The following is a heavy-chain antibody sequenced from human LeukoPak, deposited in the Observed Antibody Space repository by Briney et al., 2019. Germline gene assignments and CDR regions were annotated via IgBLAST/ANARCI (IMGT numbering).Heavy chain of an antibody. CDR1: GYTFTSYG. CDR3: ARSAMRMIMARDAFDI. D-gene: IGHD2-15*01. CDR2: ISAYNGNT. J-gene: IGHJ3*02. Sequence: ASVKVSGKASGYTFTSYGISWVRQAPGQGLEWMGWISAYNGNTNYAQKLQGRVTMTTDTSTSTAYMELRSLRSDDTAVYYCARSAMRMIMARDAFDIWGQGTMVTVSS. V-gene: IGHV1-18*01.